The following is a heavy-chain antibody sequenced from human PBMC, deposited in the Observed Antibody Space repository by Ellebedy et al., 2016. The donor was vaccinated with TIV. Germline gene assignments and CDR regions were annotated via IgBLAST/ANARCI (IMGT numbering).Heavy chain of an antibody. CDR3: ARSAFGGLDY. CDR1: GDRVSPKSAA. V-gene: IGHV6-1*01. Sequence: SQTLSLTCSISGDRVSPKSAAWNWIRQSPSTGLEWLGRTYYRSKWFTDYALFVQSRITLRPDTSKNHYTLQLASVTPEDTAVYYCARSAFGGLDYWGQGILVTVSS. J-gene: IGHJ4*02. CDR2: TYYRSKWFT. D-gene: IGHD3-16*01.